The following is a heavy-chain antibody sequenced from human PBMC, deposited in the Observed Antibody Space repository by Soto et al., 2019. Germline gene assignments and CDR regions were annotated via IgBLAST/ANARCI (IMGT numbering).Heavy chain of an antibody. Sequence: VGSLRLSCAASGFTFSDYYMSWIRQAPGKGLEWVSYIGSSGSNIYYADSVKGRFTISRDNAKSSLYLQMHSLRADDTAVYYCARGGYSYGYFDYWGQGTLVTVSS. CDR1: GFTFSDYY. CDR2: IGSSGSNI. V-gene: IGHV3-11*01. J-gene: IGHJ4*02. CDR3: ARGGYSYGYFDY. D-gene: IGHD5-18*01.